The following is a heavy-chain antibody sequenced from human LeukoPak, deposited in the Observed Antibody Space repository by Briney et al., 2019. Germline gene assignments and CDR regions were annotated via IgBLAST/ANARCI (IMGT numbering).Heavy chain of an antibody. D-gene: IGHD3-22*01. J-gene: IGHJ4*02. CDR3: ARVAYYYDSSGYHYYFDY. CDR1: GGSISSGGYY. CDR2: IYYSGST. V-gene: IGHV4-31*03. Sequence: SETLSLTCTVSGGSISSGGYYWSWIRHHPGKGLEWIGYIYYSGSTYYNPSLKSRVTISVDTSKNQFSLKLSSVTAADTAVYYCARVAYYYDSSGYHYYFDYWGQGTLVTVSS.